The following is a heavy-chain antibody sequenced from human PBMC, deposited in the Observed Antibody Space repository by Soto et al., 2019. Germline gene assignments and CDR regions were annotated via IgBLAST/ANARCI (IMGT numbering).Heavy chain of an antibody. CDR1: GYTFSVYH. CDR2: VHPNSGGT. CDR3: AKELQRGMDV. Sequence: ASVKVSCKAPGYTFSVYHMHWVRQSPGQGLECMGWVHPNSGGTNYGQSFEGRVTMTRDTSINTAYMELSRLTSDDTAVYYCAKELQRGMDVWGQGTTVTVSS. J-gene: IGHJ6*02. V-gene: IGHV1-2*02. D-gene: IGHD4-4*01.